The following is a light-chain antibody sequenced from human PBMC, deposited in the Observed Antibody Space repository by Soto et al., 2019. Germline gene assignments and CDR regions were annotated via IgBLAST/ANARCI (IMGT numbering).Light chain of an antibody. Sequence: VLTQPPSASGTPGQSVTISCSGSSSNIGSNTVDWYQQLPGTAPKLLIYSSNQRPSGVPDRFSGSKSGTSASLAISGLQSDDEADYFCAAWDDSLNGLYVFGTGTKVTVL. J-gene: IGLJ1*01. CDR3: AAWDDSLNGLYV. CDR2: SSN. V-gene: IGLV1-44*01. CDR1: SSNIGSNT.